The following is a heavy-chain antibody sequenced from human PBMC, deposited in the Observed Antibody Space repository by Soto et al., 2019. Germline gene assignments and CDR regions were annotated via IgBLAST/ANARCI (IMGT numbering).Heavy chain of an antibody. Sequence: GGSLRLSCATSGFTFSNAWMNWVRQAPGKGLEWVAGIGASGDITWYADSVKGRLSISRDNSKNTLYLQLNSLRFEDTAVYYCAKDDFTDRGDDYFDYWGPGTLVTVSS. D-gene: IGHD2-21*02. CDR1: GFTFSNAW. CDR3: AKDDFTDRGDDYFDY. V-gene: IGHV3-23*01. J-gene: IGHJ4*02. CDR2: IGASGDIT.